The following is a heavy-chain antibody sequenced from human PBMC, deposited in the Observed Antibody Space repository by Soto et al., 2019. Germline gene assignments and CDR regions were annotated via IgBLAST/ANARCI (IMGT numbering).Heavy chain of an antibody. V-gene: IGHV3-30*04. CDR3: ARRDTPLVTSYYYYPMDV. CDR2: VSYDGSNR. Sequence: GGSLRLSCAASGFTFNYYSLHWVRQAPGKGLEWVAVVSYDGSNRDYADSVKGRFTISRDNAQGMLFLQMDSLRPEDTGFYYCARRDTPLVTSYYYYPMDVWGQGTTVTVSS. J-gene: IGHJ6*02. CDR1: GFTFNYYS. D-gene: IGHD5-18*01.